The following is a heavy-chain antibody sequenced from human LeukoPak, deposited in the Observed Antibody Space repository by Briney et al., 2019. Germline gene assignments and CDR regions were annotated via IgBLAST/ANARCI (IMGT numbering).Heavy chain of an antibody. D-gene: IGHD3-10*01. J-gene: IGHJ5*02. Sequence: SETLSLTCTVSGGSISSYYWSWIRQPPGKGLEWIGYIYYSGSTNYNPSLKSRVTISVDTSKNQFSLKLSSVTAADTAMYYCARRYYYGSGSYHNWFDPWGQGTLVTVSS. CDR2: IYYSGST. V-gene: IGHV4-59*08. CDR1: GGSISSYY. CDR3: ARRYYYGSGSYHNWFDP.